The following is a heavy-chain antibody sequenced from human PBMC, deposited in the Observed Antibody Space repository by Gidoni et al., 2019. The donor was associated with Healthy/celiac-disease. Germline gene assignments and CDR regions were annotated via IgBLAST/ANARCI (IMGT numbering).Heavy chain of an antibody. D-gene: IGHD3-22*01. J-gene: IGHJ4*02. CDR3: ARDSSEVVDVLDY. V-gene: IGHV3-30*04. CDR1: GFPFSSYA. CDR2: ISYDGSNK. Sequence: QVQLVESGGGVVQLGRSLRLPCAAAGFPFSSYAMHWVRQAPGKGLEWVAVISYDGSNKYYADSVKGRFTISRDNSKNTLYLQMNSLRAEDTAVYYCARDSSEVVDVLDYWGQGTLVTVSS.